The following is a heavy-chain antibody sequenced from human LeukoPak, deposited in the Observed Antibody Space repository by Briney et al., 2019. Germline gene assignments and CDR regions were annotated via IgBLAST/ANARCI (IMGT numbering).Heavy chain of an antibody. CDR3: AKSRGDREGWLHIDS. D-gene: IGHD5-24*01. Sequence: GGSLRLSCAASGFTFTNFGMHWVRQAPGKGLEWVAVIWYRGDEKRYADSVKGRFTISRDNSRNTLDLQMNSLRVEDTAVYYCAKSRGDREGWLHIDSWGQGTLVTVSS. CDR2: IWYRGDEK. V-gene: IGHV3-33*03. J-gene: IGHJ4*02. CDR1: GFTFTNFG.